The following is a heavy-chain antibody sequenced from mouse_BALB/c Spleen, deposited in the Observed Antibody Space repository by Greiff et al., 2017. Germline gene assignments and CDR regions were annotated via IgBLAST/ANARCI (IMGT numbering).Heavy chain of an antibody. CDR2: ISSGGSYT. CDR1: GFTFSSYA. D-gene: IGHD1-1*01. CDR3: ARDRATVERYFDV. V-gene: IGHV5-9-4*01. J-gene: IGHJ1*01. Sequence: EVKLVESGGGLVKPGGSLKLSCAASGFTFSSYAMSWVRQSPEKRLEWVAEISSGGSYTYYPDTVTGRFTISRDNAKNTLYLEMSSLRSEDTAMYYCARDRATVERYFDVWGAGTTVTVSS.